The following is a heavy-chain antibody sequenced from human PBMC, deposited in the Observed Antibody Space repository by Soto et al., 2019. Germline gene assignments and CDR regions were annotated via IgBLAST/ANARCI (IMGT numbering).Heavy chain of an antibody. Sequence: SETLSLTCTVSGGSLSSYYWSWIRQPPGKGLKWIGYIYNSGSTNYNPSLKSRVTISVDTSKNQFSLKLSSVTAADTAVYYCARGSTGHSSSWYRYWGQGTLVTVSS. V-gene: IGHV4-59*08. CDR2: IYNSGST. J-gene: IGHJ4*02. CDR1: GGSLSSYY. CDR3: ARGSTGHSSSWYRY. D-gene: IGHD6-13*01.